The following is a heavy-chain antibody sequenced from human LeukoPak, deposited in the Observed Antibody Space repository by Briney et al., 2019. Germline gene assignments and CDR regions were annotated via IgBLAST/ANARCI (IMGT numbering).Heavy chain of an antibody. J-gene: IGHJ4*02. Sequence: GRSLGLSCTTSGFTFTNYGINWVRQAPGKGLEWVAAIWYDGSKTSYTDSVKDRFTVSRDISKNTVYLQMNGLKAEDTAVYYCARDGCSTTPCYAYWGQGTLVTVSS. CDR2: IWYDGSKT. CDR1: GFTFTNYG. V-gene: IGHV3-33*01. CDR3: ARDGCSTTPCYAY. D-gene: IGHD2-2*01.